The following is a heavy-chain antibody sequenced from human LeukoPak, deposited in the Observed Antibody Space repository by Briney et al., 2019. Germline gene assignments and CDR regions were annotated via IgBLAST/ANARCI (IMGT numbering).Heavy chain of an antibody. Sequence: ASVTVSCKASGYTFTVYYMHWVRQAPGQGLEWMGWINPNSGGTNYAQKFQGRVTMTRDTSISTAYMELSRLRSDDTAVYYCAREYSIRAAAGTSCYFDYWGQGTLVTVSS. CDR3: AREYSIRAAAGTSCYFDY. CDR1: GYTFTVYY. V-gene: IGHV1-2*02. D-gene: IGHD6-13*01. CDR2: INPNSGGT. J-gene: IGHJ4*02.